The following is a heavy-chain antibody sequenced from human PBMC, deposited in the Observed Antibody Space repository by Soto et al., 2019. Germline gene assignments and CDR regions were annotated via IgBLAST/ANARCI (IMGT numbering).Heavy chain of an antibody. D-gene: IGHD3-22*01. Sequence: ASVKVSCKASGYTFTSYYMHWVRQAPGQGLEWMGIINPSGGSTSYAQKFQGRVTMTRDTSTSTVYMELSSLRSEDTAVYYCAREIKGRYYDSSGYYYDYWGQGTLVTVSS. V-gene: IGHV1-46*03. CDR2: INPSGGST. CDR3: AREIKGRYYDSSGYYYDY. CDR1: GYTFTSYY. J-gene: IGHJ4*02.